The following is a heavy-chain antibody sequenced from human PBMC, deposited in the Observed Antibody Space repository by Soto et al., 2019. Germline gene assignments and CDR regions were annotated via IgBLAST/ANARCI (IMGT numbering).Heavy chain of an antibody. CDR2: MNPINGAA. J-gene: IGHJ6*02. CDR1: GYDFTAYD. Sequence: QVQLVQSGAEVKQSGASVKVSCKASGYDFTAYDINWVRQASGQGLEWMGWMNPINGAAGSARRFQGRASMTRNTATGTAYLELTSLRSDDTAVYYCGRGPSPRAPAGGTPYYSAMDVWGQGPTVTVSS. V-gene: IGHV1-8*02. CDR3: GRGPSPRAPAGGTPYYSAMDV. D-gene: IGHD6-13*01.